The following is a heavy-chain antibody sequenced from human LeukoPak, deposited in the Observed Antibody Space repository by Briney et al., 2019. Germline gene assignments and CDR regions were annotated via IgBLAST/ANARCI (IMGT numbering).Heavy chain of an antibody. D-gene: IGHD3-3*01. CDR3: ARVHLYYDFWSGYSPYYFDY. CDR1: GFRVSDYY. J-gene: IGHJ4*02. CDR2: IKQDGSEK. V-gene: IGHV3-7*01. Sequence: AGGSLRLSCAVSGFRVSDYYMSWVRQAPGKGLEWVANIKQDGSEKYYVDSVKGRFTISRDNAKNSLYLQMNSLRAEDTAVYYCARVHLYYDFWSGYSPYYFDYWGQGTLVTVSS.